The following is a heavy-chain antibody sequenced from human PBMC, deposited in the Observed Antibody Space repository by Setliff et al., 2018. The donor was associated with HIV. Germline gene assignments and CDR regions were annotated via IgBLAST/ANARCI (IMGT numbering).Heavy chain of an antibody. CDR3: ARRRGQKATGWYYFDF. CDR1: GGPITSNTYF. D-gene: IGHD6-19*01. Sequence: PSETLSLTCSVSGGPITSNTYFWDWIRQAPGKGLEWIGSIYHSGNTYYNPSLKSRVSISVDTSKRQFSLKLTSVTAEDSALYYCARRRGQKATGWYYFDFWGQGALVTVSS. CDR2: IYHSGNT. V-gene: IGHV4-39*01. J-gene: IGHJ4*02.